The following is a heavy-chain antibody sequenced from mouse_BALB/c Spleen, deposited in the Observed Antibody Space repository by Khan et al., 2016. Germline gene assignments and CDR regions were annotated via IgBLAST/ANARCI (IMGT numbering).Heavy chain of an antibody. Sequence: QVQLQQSGAELVRPGSSVKISCKASGYAFSSYWMNWVKQRPGQGLEWIGQIYPGDGDTNYNGKFKGNATLTADKSSSIAYMQLSSLTSEDSAVYFCARGVGPDYWGQGTTLTVSS. CDR1: GYAFSSYW. CDR2: IYPGDGDT. D-gene: IGHD4-1*01. CDR3: ARGVGPDY. J-gene: IGHJ2*01. V-gene: IGHV1-80*01.